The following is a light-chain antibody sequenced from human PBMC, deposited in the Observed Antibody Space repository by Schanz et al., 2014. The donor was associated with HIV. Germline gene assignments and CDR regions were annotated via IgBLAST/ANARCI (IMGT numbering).Light chain of an antibody. CDR2: EVA. J-gene: IGLJ2*01. Sequence: QSVLTQPPSASGSPGQSVTISCTGTSSDVGGYNYVSWYQQHPGKAPKLMVYEVAKRPSGVPDRFSGSKSGNTASLTVSGLQAEDEADYYCSSYAGSSTLYVVFGGGTKLTVL. CDR3: SSYAGSSTLYVV. CDR1: SSDVGGYNY. V-gene: IGLV2-8*01.